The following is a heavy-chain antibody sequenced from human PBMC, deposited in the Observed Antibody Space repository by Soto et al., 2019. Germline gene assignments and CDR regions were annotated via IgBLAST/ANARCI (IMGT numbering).Heavy chain of an antibody. CDR3: ARDLSIVFLFHIGAGRRGGLPVSAY. V-gene: IGHV3-33*01. CDR2: IWYDGSNK. Sequence: TFVGFGGRCVIKKKGKGLEWVAVIWYDGSNKYYADSVKGRFTISRDNSKNTLYLHMNSLRAEDTAVYYCARDLSIVFLFHIGAGRRGGLPVSAYW. J-gene: IGHJ4*01. D-gene: IGHD3-9*01. CDR1: TFVGFG.